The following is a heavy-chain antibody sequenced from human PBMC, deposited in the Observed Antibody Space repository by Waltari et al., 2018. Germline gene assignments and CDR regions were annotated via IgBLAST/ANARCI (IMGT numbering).Heavy chain of an antibody. Sequence: QVQLQESGPGLVEPSQTLSLTCTVSGGSMTSGGYYWSWIRQPAGKGLEWIGRFQVSGNTDSNPSLKGRVTISVDTSKNQFSLTLTSVTAADTAVYYCARLHYYGSASYNDALDIWGQGTMVTVSS. D-gene: IGHD3-10*01. CDR3: ARLHYYGSASYNDALDI. V-gene: IGHV4-61*02. CDR1: GGSMTSGGYY. CDR2: FQVSGNT. J-gene: IGHJ3*02.